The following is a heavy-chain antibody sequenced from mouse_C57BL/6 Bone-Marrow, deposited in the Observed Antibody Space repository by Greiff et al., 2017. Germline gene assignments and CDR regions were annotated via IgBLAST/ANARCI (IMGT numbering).Heavy chain of an antibody. CDR2: IYPTSGRT. D-gene: IGHD4-1*01. V-gene: IGHV1-55*01. Sequence: QVQLQQPGAELVKPGASVKMSCKASGYTFTSYWLTWVKQGPGPGLEWIGDIYPTSGRTNYNEKFKSKAILTVDTSSNTAYMQLSSLTSEDSSVFYCARSGPLGRSFDYWGQGTTLTVSS. CDR3: ARSGPLGRSFDY. J-gene: IGHJ2*01. CDR1: GYTFTSYW.